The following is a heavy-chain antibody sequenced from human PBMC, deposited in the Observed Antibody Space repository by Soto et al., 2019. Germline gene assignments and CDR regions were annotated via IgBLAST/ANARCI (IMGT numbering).Heavy chain of an antibody. D-gene: IGHD3-16*02. Sequence: GASVKVSCKTPGYIFPSYGISWVRQAPGQGLEWMGWISAYNGYANYSQKLQGRVTMTTDTSTSTAYMELRSLTSDDTAVFYCARDESGNYRGYWGQGTLVTVSS. J-gene: IGHJ4*02. CDR3: ARDESGNYRGY. CDR2: ISAYNGYA. CDR1: GYIFPSYG. V-gene: IGHV1-18*01.